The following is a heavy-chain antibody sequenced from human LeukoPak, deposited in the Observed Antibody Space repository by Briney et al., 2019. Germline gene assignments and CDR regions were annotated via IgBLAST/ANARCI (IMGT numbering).Heavy chain of an antibody. D-gene: IGHD5-18*01. CDR3: AKVGYSYGIMDV. J-gene: IGHJ6*03. Sequence: GGSLRLSCAASGFTFSNYAMSWVRPAPRKGLEWVSAISGSGGSTYYPDFVKGRFTISRDNSKNTLYLQMNSLRAEDTAVYYCAKVGYSYGIMDVWGKGTTVTVSS. CDR2: ISGSGGST. CDR1: GFTFSNYA. V-gene: IGHV3-23*01.